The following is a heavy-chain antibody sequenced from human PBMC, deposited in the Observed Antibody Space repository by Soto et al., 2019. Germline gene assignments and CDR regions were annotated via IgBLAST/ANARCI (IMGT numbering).Heavy chain of an antibody. CDR1: GFIFSSYA. J-gene: IGHJ6*02. Sequence: GGSLRLSCVASGFIFSSYAMSWVRQAPGKGLEWVSAISGSGASTYYADSVKGRFTISRDNSKNTLYVQMNSLRAEDTAVYYCAKERNILTGYSPYYYYGMDVWGQGTTVTVSS. V-gene: IGHV3-23*01. D-gene: IGHD3-9*01. CDR2: ISGSGAST. CDR3: AKERNILTGYSPYYYYGMDV.